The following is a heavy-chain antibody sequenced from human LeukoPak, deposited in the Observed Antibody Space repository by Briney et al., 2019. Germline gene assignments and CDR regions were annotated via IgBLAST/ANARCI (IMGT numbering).Heavy chain of an antibody. D-gene: IGHD2-2*01. CDR3: ARRDSWDVVAPAVNFDY. CDR2: IYPGDSDT. V-gene: IGHV5-51*01. Sequence: GESLKISCRVSGYSFTGYWIGWVRQMPGKGLELMGLIYPGDSDTRYSPSFQGQVTISADKSISVAYLQWSSLKASDGAMYYCARRDSWDVVAPAVNFDYWGQGTLVTVSS. CDR1: GYSFTGYW. J-gene: IGHJ4*02.